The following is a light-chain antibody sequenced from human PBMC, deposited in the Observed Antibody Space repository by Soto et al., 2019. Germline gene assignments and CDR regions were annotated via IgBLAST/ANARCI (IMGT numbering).Light chain of an antibody. J-gene: IGKJ1*01. Sequence: DIQMTQSPSSLSASVGDRVTITCRASQSINSYLNWYQQKPGKAPKLLIYAASSLQSGVPSRLSGSGSGTDFTFTIISLQPEDFATYYCQQSYSTPVTFGQGTKVDIK. CDR1: QSINSY. CDR2: AAS. CDR3: QQSYSTPVT. V-gene: IGKV1-39*01.